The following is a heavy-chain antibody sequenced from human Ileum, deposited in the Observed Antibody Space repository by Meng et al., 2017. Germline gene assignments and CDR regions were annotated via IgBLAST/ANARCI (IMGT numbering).Heavy chain of an antibody. Sequence: QVQLHESGPGLVKPAQTLSLTCTVSGGSISSGDYYWSWIRQPPGKGLEWIGYIYYSGSTYYNTSLKSRLTISVDTSKNQFSLKLSSVTAADTAVYYCARDRDSSGYYPYWGQGTLVTVSS. CDR2: IYYSGST. V-gene: IGHV4-30-4*01. CDR3: ARDRDSSGYYPY. CDR1: GGSISSGDYY. D-gene: IGHD3-22*01. J-gene: IGHJ4*02.